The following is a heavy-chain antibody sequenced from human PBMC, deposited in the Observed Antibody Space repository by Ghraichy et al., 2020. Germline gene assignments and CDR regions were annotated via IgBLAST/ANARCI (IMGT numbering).Heavy chain of an antibody. CDR3: ARRWQQRGYFDY. D-gene: IGHD6-13*01. Sequence: GGSLRLSCAASGFTFSSYAMSWVRQAPGKGLEWVSAIVESGGSTYYADSVKGRVTISRDNSKNTLELQMNSLRVEDTAVYYCARRWQQRGYFDYWGQGTLVTVSS. V-gene: IGHV3-23*01. CDR2: IVESGGST. J-gene: IGHJ4*02. CDR1: GFTFSSYA.